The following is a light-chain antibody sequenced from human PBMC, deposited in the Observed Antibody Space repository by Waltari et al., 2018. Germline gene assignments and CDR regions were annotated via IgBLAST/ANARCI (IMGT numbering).Light chain of an antibody. CDR2: SAS. V-gene: IGKV1-39*01. CDR3: QQGYSGPPIT. CDR1: ESISRY. J-gene: IGKJ5*01. Sequence: DIQMTQSPSSLSASVGDRVTINCRASESISRYLSWYQQIPGKAPKLLLYSASTLQSGVPARFSGSVSVTYFTLTFSSLQPEDFATYFCQQGYSGPPITFCQGTRL.